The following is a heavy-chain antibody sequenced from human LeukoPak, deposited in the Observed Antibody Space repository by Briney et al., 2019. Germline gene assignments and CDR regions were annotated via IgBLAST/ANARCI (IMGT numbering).Heavy chain of an antibody. CDR3: ARHVRYCDSYRCYLIPDWDY. CDR1: GYTFIGYY. Sequence: GASVKVSCKASGYTFIGYYMHWVRQAPGQGLEWMGWISPNSGGTNYAQNFQARVTMTRNTSISTAYMELSGLRADDTAVYYCARHVRYCDSYRCYLIPDWDYWGQGTLVTVSS. V-gene: IGHV1-2*02. D-gene: IGHD2-2*01. J-gene: IGHJ4*02. CDR2: ISPNSGGT.